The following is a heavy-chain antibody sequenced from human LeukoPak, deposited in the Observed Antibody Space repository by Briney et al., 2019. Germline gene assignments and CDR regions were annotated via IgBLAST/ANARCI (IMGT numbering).Heavy chain of an antibody. J-gene: IGHJ4*02. D-gene: IGHD5-18*01. V-gene: IGHV4-30-4*02. Sequence: SETLSLTCTVSGGSISSGDYYWSWIRQPPGKGLEWIGYIYYSGSTYYNPSLKSRVTISVDTSKNQFSLKLSSVTAADTAVYYCARGVGYSYGYAPFDYWGQGTLVTVSS. CDR3: ARGVGYSYGYAPFDY. CDR2: IYYSGST. CDR1: GGSISSGDYY.